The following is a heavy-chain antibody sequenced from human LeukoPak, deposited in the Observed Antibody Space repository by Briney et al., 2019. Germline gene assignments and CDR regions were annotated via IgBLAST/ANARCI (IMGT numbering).Heavy chain of an antibody. CDR1: GYTFTSYA. J-gene: IGHJ5*02. CDR2: INAGNGNT. V-gene: IGHV1-3*01. Sequence: GASVKVSCKASGYTFTSYAMHWVRQAPGQRLEWMGWINAGNGNTKYSQKFQGRVTITRDTSASTAYMELSSLRSEDTAVYYCARDRSSGGPKQLDNWFDPWGQGTLVTVSS. CDR3: ARDRSSGGPKQLDNWFDP. D-gene: IGHD5-24*01.